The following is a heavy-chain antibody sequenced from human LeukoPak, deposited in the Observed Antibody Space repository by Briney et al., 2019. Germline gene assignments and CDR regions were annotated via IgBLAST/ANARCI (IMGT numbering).Heavy chain of an antibody. Sequence: GGSLRLSCAASGFTVSSNYMSWVRQAPGKGLEWVSVIYSGGSTYYADSVKGRFTISRDNSKNTLYLQMNSLRAEDTAVYYCARWWLRTYLDYWGQGTLVTVSS. CDR3: ARWWLRTYLDY. D-gene: IGHD5-12*01. CDR1: GFTVSSNY. V-gene: IGHV3-53*01. J-gene: IGHJ4*02. CDR2: IYSGGST.